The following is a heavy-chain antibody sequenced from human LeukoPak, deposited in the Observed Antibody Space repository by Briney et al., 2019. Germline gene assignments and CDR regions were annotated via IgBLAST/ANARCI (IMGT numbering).Heavy chain of an antibody. J-gene: IGHJ3*02. CDR1: GYRLSDYA. V-gene: IGHV7-4-1*01. Sequence: ASVKVSCKASGYRLSDYALNWVRQAPGQGLEWMGWINTNTDNPTYAQDFTGRFVFSLSISASTAYLEIASLKAENTATYYCARGARGGSPFTPQNDAFDIWGQGTTVTVSS. CDR2: INTNTDNP. CDR3: ARGARGGSPFTPQNDAFDI. D-gene: IGHD1-26*01.